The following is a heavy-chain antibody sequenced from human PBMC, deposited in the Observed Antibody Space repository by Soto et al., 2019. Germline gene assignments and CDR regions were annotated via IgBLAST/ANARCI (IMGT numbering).Heavy chain of an antibody. CDR2: IIPIFGTA. J-gene: IGHJ6*02. V-gene: IGHV1-69*13. D-gene: IGHD3-3*01. CDR1: GGTFSSYA. CDR3: AGDPSITIFGVAQGGYGMDV. Sequence: ASVKVSCKASGGTFSSYAISWVRQAPGQGLEWMGGIIPIFGTANYAQKFQGRVTITADESTSTAYMELSSLRSEDTAVYYCAGDPSITIFGVAQGGYGMDVWGQGTTVTVSS.